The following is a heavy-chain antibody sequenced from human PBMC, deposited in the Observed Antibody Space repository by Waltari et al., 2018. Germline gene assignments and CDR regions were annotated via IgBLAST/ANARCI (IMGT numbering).Heavy chain of an antibody. CDR2: TYYRSKWYN. Sequence: QVQLQQSGPGLVKPSQTLSLTCAISGDSVSSINTAWNWIRQSPSRGLEWLGRTYYRSKWYNDYAVAVKGRITINPDTSKNQFSLQLNSVTPEDTAVYYCARGGGSYPHWFDPWGQGTLVTVSS. CDR1: GDSVSSINTA. J-gene: IGHJ5*02. V-gene: IGHV6-1*01. CDR3: ARGGGSYPHWFDP. D-gene: IGHD1-26*01.